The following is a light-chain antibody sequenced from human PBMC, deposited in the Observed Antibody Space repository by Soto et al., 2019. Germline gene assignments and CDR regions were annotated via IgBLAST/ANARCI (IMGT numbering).Light chain of an antibody. J-gene: IGLJ2*01. CDR1: SSDVGGYNY. V-gene: IGLV2-14*01. CDR2: EVS. CDR3: CSYEGTYSFRV. Sequence: QSALTQPASVSGSPGQSITISCTGTSSDVGGYNYVSWYQQHPGKAPKLMIYEVSNRPSGVSNRFSGSKSGNTASLTISGLQAEDEGDYFCCSYEGTYSFRVFGGGTKLTVL.